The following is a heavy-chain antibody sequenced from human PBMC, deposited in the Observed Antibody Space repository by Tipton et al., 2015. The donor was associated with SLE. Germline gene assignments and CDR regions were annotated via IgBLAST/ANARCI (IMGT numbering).Heavy chain of an antibody. CDR3: ARRILTSVTPGGLDY. CDR2: VNPGDSDT. CDR1: GYSFLNYW. J-gene: IGHJ4*02. Sequence: QLVQSGAEVKKPGESLKISSQGSGYSFLNYWIGWVRQMPGKGLEFMGFVNPGDSDTRYSPSFQGQVTISVDKSISTAYLQWSSLKASDTAMYYCARRILTSVTPGGLDYWGQGTLVTVSS. D-gene: IGHD4-17*01. V-gene: IGHV5-51*03.